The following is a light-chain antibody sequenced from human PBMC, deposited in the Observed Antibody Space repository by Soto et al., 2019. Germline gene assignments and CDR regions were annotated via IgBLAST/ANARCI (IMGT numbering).Light chain of an antibody. CDR2: GAS. Sequence: ELVLTKFPGAVSLSPGERVTLSCRASQTVRSRYLALYQQKPGQAPRLLIYGASTRATGIPDRFSGGGCWTDFSLSISRRQPQDFAVNYCHQHGSSPAITFGRGTQLEIK. CDR3: HQHGSSPAIT. V-gene: IGKV3-20*01. J-gene: IGKJ5*01. CDR1: QTVRSRY.